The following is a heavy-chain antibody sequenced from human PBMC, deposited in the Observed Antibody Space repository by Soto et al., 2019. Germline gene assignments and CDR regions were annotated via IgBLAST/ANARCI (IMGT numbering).Heavy chain of an antibody. CDR3: AKDQCSSTSCYYYYYMDV. Sequence: GGSLRLSCAASGFTFSSYGMHWVRQAPGKGLEWVAVISYDGSNKYYADSVKGRFTISRDNSKNTLYLQMNSLRAEDTAVYHCAKDQCSSTSCYYYYYMDVWGKGTTVTVSS. J-gene: IGHJ6*03. CDR1: GFTFSSYG. V-gene: IGHV3-30*18. D-gene: IGHD2-2*01. CDR2: ISYDGSNK.